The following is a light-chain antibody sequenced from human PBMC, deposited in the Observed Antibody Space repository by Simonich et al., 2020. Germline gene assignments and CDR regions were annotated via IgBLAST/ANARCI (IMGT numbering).Light chain of an antibody. J-gene: IGLJ3*02. CDR3: SSYTSSSFWV. V-gene: IGLV2-14*01. Sequence: QSALTQPASVSGSPGQSITISCPGTSSDVGGYNYVSWSQQQPGKAPKLLIYDVSKRPSGVSNHCSGSKSGNTASLTSSGLQAEDEADYYCSSYTSSSFWVFGGGTKLTVL. CDR1: SSDVGGYNY. CDR2: DVS.